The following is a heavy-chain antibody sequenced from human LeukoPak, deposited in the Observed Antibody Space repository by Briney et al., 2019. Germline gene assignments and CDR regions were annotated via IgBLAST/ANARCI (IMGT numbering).Heavy chain of an antibody. CDR1: GYTFTSYA. CDR2: INTNTGNP. D-gene: IGHD2-15*01. V-gene: IGHV7-4-1*02. J-gene: IGHJ6*03. CDR3: ARKSVAATPRDIVYQYYSMDV. Sequence: AASVKVSCKASGYTFTSYAMNWVRQAPGQGLEWMGWINTNTGNPTYAQGFTGRFVFSLDTSVSTAYLQISSLKAEDTAVYYCARKSVAATPRDIVYQYYSMDVWGKGTTVTVSS.